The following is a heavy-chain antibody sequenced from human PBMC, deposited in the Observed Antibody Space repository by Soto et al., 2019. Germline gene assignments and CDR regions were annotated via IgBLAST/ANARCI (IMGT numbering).Heavy chain of an antibody. J-gene: IGHJ4*02. Sequence: GGSLRLSCAATGFRFSSYGMNWVRQAPGKGLEWVSGINSGVANTYYADSVKGRFTISRDNSKNTLYLQMNSLRADDSAVYYCAKAPPSVVSASFDYWGLGTLVTVS. D-gene: IGHD2-21*02. V-gene: IGHV3-23*01. CDR1: GFRFSSYG. CDR3: AKAPPSVVSASFDY. CDR2: INSGVANT.